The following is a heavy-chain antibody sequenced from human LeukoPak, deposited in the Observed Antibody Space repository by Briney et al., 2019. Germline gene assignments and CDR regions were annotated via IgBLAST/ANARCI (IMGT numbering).Heavy chain of an antibody. CDR2: ISAYNGHT. J-gene: IGHJ4*02. V-gene: IGHV1-18*01. CDR3: ARSGRGTYYYFDL. D-gene: IGHD1-26*01. CDR1: GYTFTSYG. Sequence: ASVKVSCKASGYTFTSYGISWVRQAPGQGLEWMGWISAYNGHTNYAQKFQGRVSMTADTSTSTAYMELRSLRSDDTAVYYCARSGRGTYYYFDLWGQGTLVTVSS.